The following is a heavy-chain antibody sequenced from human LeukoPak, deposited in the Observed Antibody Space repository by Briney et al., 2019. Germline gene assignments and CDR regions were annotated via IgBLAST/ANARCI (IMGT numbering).Heavy chain of an antibody. CDR2: INQYGTEK. J-gene: IGHJ4*02. V-gene: IGHV3-7*02. D-gene: IGHD4-23*01. CDR1: GFTFSSYW. CDR3: ATVRGGNTRDFDY. Sequence: PGGSLRLSCAVSGFTFSSYWMSWVRQAPGKGLEWVAKINQYGTEKYSVDSVKGRFTISRDNAKNSLYLQMNSLRAEDTAVYYCATVRGGNTRDFDYWGQGTLVTVSS.